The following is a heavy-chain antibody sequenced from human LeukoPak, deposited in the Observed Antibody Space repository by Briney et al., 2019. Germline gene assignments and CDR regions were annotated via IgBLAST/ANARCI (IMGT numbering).Heavy chain of an antibody. J-gene: IGHJ4*02. CDR2: ISYDGSNK. CDR1: GFTFSSYA. V-gene: IGHV3-30-3*01. Sequence: GRSLRLSCAASGFTFSSYAMHWVRQAPGKGLEWVAVISYDGSNKYYADSVKGRFTISRDNSKNTLYLQMNSLRAEDTAVYYCARGQKWPHYWGQGTLVTVSS. D-gene: IGHD5-12*01. CDR3: ARGQKWPHY.